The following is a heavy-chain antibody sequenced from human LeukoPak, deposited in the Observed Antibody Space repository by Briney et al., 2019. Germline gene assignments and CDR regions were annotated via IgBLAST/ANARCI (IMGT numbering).Heavy chain of an antibody. V-gene: IGHV4-59*12. CDR2: INYDGST. CDR3: ARGWEQWLGLFDY. J-gene: IGHJ4*02. D-gene: IGHD6-19*01. Sequence: SETLSLTCTVSGGSISSYFWSWIRQPPGKKLEWIRYINYDGSTVYNPSLKSRVTISLDTSQSQFSLRLTSVTVADTAVYYCARGWEQWLGLFDYWGRGTLVTVSS. CDR1: GGSISSYF.